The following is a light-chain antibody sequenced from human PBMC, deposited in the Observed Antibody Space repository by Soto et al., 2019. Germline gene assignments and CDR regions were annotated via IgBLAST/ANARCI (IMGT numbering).Light chain of an antibody. CDR3: QSYDSSLNWV. V-gene: IGLV1-40*01. Sequence: QSVLTQPPSVSGAPGQRVTISCTGSSSNIGAGSDVHWYQQLPGTAPNLLIYDNTNRPSGVPHRFSGSKSGTSASLAITGLQAEDEADYFCQSYDSSLNWVFGGGTKLTVL. CDR1: SSNIGAGSD. J-gene: IGLJ3*02. CDR2: DNT.